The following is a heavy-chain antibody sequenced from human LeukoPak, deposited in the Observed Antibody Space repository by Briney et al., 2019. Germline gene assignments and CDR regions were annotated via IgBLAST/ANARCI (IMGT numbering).Heavy chain of an antibody. CDR3: AQAKLYDYYDSSGPAEYFQH. CDR2: IYWDDDK. CDR1: GFSLSTSGVG. D-gene: IGHD3-22*01. V-gene: IGHV2-5*02. Sequence: KESGPTLVKPTQTLTLTCTFSGFSLSTSGVGVGWIRQPPGKALEWLALIYWDDDKRYSPSLKSRLTITKDTSKNQVVLTMTNMDPVDTATYYCAQAKLYDYYDSSGPAEYFQHWGQGTPVTVSS. J-gene: IGHJ1*01.